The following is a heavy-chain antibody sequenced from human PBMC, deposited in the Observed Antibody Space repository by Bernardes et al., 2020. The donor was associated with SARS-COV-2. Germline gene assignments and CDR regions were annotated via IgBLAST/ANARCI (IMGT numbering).Heavy chain of an antibody. CDR1: GFTFSSYS. J-gene: IGHJ5*02. D-gene: IGHD3-10*01. CDR3: ARDSRVYYGSGSYYAHNWFDP. Sequence: GSLRLSCAASGFTFSSYSMNWVRQAPGKGLEWVSSISSSSSYIYYADSVKGRFTISRDNAKNSLYLQMNSLRAEDTAVYYCARDSRVYYGSGSYYAHNWFDPWGQGTLVTVSS. V-gene: IGHV3-21*01. CDR2: ISSSSSYI.